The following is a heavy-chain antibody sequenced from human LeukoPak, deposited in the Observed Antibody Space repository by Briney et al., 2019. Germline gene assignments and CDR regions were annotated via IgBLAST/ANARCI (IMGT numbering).Heavy chain of an antibody. V-gene: IGHV3-33*01. Sequence: GGSLRLSCAASGFTFSSYGMHWVRQAPGKRLEWVALIWYDGTNKYYADSVKGRFTISRDNSKNTLYLQMNSLRAEDTAVYYCARDPMYGSGSYYFFDYWGQGTLVTVSS. D-gene: IGHD3-10*01. J-gene: IGHJ4*02. CDR2: IWYDGTNK. CDR3: ARDPMYGSGSYYFFDY. CDR1: GFTFSSYG.